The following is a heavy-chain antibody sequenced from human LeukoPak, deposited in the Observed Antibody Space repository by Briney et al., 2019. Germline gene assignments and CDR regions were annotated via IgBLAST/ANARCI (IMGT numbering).Heavy chain of an antibody. V-gene: IGHV3-7*01. CDR3: ARDWSADVTYYGADV. J-gene: IGHJ6*02. CDR2: IKHEGGEK. D-gene: IGHD6-13*01. Sequence: GGSLRLSCAVSGFTFNTYWVSWVRQAPGKGLGWVANIKHEGGEKYFVDSVKGRFTISRDNAKNSLYLHMNSLRAEDTAVYYCARDWSADVTYYGADVWGQGTTVTVSS. CDR1: GFTFNTYW.